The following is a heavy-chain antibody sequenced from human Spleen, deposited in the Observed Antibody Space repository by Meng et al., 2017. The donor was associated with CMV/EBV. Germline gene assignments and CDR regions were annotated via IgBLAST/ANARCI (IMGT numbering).Heavy chain of an antibody. J-gene: IGHJ5*01. CDR2: LVYTGDT. CDR3: ARDLVSRVGFLNWFDS. V-gene: IGHV4-61*01. Sequence: ASVSSRSSYGTWIRQPPGKGLEWIGNLVYTGDTNYNPSLKSRVSISEDTSLNQFSLRLTSVTAAATAVYYCARDLVSRVGFLNWFDSWGQGILVTVSS. D-gene: IGHD1-26*01. CDR1: ASVSSRSSY.